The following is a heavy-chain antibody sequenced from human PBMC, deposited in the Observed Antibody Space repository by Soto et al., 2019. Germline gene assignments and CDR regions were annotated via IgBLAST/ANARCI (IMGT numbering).Heavy chain of an antibody. CDR3: ATPLRNYDILTGYWNGYSFDI. J-gene: IGHJ3*02. V-gene: IGHV1-24*01. CDR2: FDPEDGET. Sequence: ASVKVSCKVSGYTLTELSMHWVRQAPGKGLEWMGGFDPEDGETIYAQKFQGRVTMTEDTSTDTAYMELSSLRSEDTAVYYCATPLRNYDILTGYWNGYSFDIWGQGTMVTVS. D-gene: IGHD3-9*01. CDR1: GYTLTELS.